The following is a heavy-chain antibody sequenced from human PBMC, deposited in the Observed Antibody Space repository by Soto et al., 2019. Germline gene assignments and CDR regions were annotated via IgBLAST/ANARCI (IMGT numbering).Heavy chain of an antibody. CDR1: GFTFSKYA. V-gene: IGHV1-3*01. CDR2: INAGNGNT. Sequence: QVHLVQSGAEVKKPGASVMISCKASGFTFSKYAMQWVRQALGQRPEWMGWINAGNGNTKYSQKFQDRFTITRDTXGXXAYMDLRSLTSEGTAVYFCARGIWVAPSAWYYFDNWGQGRQVTVSS. J-gene: IGHJ4*02. D-gene: IGHD2-15*01. CDR3: ARGIWVAPSAWYYFDN.